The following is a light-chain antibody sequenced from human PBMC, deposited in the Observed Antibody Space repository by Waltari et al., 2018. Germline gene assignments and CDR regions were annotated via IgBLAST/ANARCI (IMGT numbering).Light chain of an antibody. CDR2: DSS. J-gene: IGKJ4*01. CDR1: QSVSTY. CDR3: QQRYKWPLT. V-gene: IGKV3-11*01. Sequence: EIVLTQSPATLSLSPGERATLSCRASQSVSTYLAWYQPRPGQPPRLLIYDSSSRATGIPARFSGSGSETDFTLTISSLEPEDFAVYYCQQRYKWPLTFGGGSKVEI.